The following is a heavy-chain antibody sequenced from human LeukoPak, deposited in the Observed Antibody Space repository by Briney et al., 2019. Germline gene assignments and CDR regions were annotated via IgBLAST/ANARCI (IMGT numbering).Heavy chain of an antibody. D-gene: IGHD4-23*01. J-gene: IGHJ4*02. CDR1: GFSFSSYW. Sequence: GGSLRLSCAASGFSFSSYWMHWVRQAPGKGLVWVSRINTDGSSTSYADSVKGRFTISRDNAKNTLYLQMNSLRAEDTAVYYCARDFGYGGYFDYWGQGTLVTVSS. CDR3: ARDFGYGGYFDY. V-gene: IGHV3-74*01. CDR2: INTDGSST.